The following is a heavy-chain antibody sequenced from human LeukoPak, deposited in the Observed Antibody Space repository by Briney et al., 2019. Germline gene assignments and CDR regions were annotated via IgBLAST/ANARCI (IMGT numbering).Heavy chain of an antibody. V-gene: IGHV5-51*01. Sequence: GESLKISCKGSGYSFTSCWIGWVRQMPGKGLEWMGIIYPGDSDTRYSPSFRGQVTISADESINTAYLQWSSLKASDTAMYYCARELYCSGGSCYHFDYWGQGTLVTVSS. CDR1: GYSFTSCW. CDR3: ARELYCSGGSCYHFDY. D-gene: IGHD2-15*01. CDR2: IYPGDSDT. J-gene: IGHJ4*02.